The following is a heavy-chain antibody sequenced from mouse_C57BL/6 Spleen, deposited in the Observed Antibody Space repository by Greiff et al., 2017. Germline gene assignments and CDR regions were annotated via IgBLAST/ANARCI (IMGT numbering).Heavy chain of an antibody. CDR3: ARGPPTYFDV. J-gene: IGHJ1*01. CDR1: GFSLTSYG. D-gene: IGHD2-10*01. Sequence: QVQLMESGPGLVAPSQSLSITCTVSGFSLTSYGVHWVRQPPGKGLEWLGVIWAGGSTNYNSALMSRLSISKDNSKSQVFLKMNSLQTDDTAMYYCARGPPTYFDVWGAGTTVTVSS. V-gene: IGHV2-9*02. CDR2: IWAGGST.